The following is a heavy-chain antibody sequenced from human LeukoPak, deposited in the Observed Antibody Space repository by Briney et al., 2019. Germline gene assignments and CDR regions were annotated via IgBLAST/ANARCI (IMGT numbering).Heavy chain of an antibody. CDR1: GGSISSYY. CDR2: IYYSGST. V-gene: IGHV4-59*01. J-gene: IGHJ4*02. Sequence: PSETLSLTCIVSGGSISSYYWSWIRQPPGKGLEWIGCIYYSGSTNYNPSLKSRVTISVDTSKNQFSLKLSSVTAADTAVYYCARVEVGSYYGLDYWGQGTLVTVSS. CDR3: ARVEVGSYYGLDY. D-gene: IGHD1-26*01.